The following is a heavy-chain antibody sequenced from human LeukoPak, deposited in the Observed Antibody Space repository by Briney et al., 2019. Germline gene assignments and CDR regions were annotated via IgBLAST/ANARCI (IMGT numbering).Heavy chain of an antibody. J-gene: IGHJ4*02. Sequence: PGGSLRLSCAASGFTFSSYAMHWVRQAPGKGLEWVAVISYDGSNKYYADSVKGRFTISRDNSKNTLYLQMNSLRAEDTAVYYCAKGQEGIEAAGSDYWGQGTLVTVSS. CDR2: ISYDGSNK. D-gene: IGHD6-13*01. CDR1: GFTFSSYA. V-gene: IGHV3-30*04. CDR3: AKGQEGIEAAGSDY.